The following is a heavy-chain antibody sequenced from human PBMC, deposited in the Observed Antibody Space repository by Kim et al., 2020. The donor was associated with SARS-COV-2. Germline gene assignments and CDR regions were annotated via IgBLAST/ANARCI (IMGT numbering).Heavy chain of an antibody. CDR1: GFTFDDYG. J-gene: IGHJ6*02. V-gene: IGHV3-20*01. CDR3: ARGYAFWSGYYTRGYYYYGMDV. Sequence: GGSLRLSCAASGFTFDDYGMSWVRQAPGKGLEWVSGINWNGGSTGYADSVKGRFTISRDNAKNSLYLQMNSLRAEDTALYHCARGYAFWSGYYTRGYYYYGMDVWGQGTTVTVSS. CDR2: INWNGGST. D-gene: IGHD3-3*01.